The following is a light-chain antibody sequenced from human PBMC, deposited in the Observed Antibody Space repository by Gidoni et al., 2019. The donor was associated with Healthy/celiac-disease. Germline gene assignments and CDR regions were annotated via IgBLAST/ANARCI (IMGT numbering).Light chain of an antibody. V-gene: IGKV3-11*01. J-gene: IGKJ3*01. Sequence: EIVFTQSPATLSLSPGERATLSCRASQSVSSYLAWYQQKPGQAPRLLSYDASNRATGIPARFSGSGSGTDFTLTISSLEPEDFAVYYCQQRSNYFTFXPXTKVDIK. CDR2: DAS. CDR1: QSVSSY. CDR3: QQRSNYFT.